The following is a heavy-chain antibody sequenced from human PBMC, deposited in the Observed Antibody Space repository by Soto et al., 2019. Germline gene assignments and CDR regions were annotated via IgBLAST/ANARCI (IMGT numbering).Heavy chain of an antibody. CDR3: ARGGEPIDY. D-gene: IGHD2-21*01. CDR2: INAGNVNT. V-gene: IGHV1-3*05. Sequence: QVQLVQSGAEEKKPGASVKVSCKASGYTFTSYGMHWVRQAPGQRLEWMGWINAGNVNTKYSKKFQGRVTTTRDTSASTAYMELSSLRSEDAAVYYCARGGEPIDYWGQGTLVTVSS. J-gene: IGHJ4*02. CDR1: GYTFTSYG.